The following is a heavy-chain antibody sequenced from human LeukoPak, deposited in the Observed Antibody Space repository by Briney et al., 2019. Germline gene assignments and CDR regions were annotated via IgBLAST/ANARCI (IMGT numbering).Heavy chain of an antibody. CDR2: ISGSGGST. D-gene: IGHD6-19*01. CDR3: VKAKVSSGSYFFDY. J-gene: IGHJ4*02. Sequence: PGGSLRLSCAASGFTFSSYATSWVRQAPGKGLGWVSVISGSGGSTNYADSVKGRFTISRDNSKNTLYLQMNSLRAEDTAVYYCVKAKVSSGSYFFDYWGQGTLVTVSS. CDR1: GFTFSSYA. V-gene: IGHV3-23*01.